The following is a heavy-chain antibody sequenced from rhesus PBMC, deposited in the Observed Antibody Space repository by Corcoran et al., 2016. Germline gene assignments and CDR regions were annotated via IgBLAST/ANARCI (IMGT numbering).Heavy chain of an antibody. J-gene: IGHJ4*01. Sequence: EVRLVESGGGLVQPGGYLRLSCAASGFTFSDYYMSWVRQAPGKGPGWVGFLRNNDKCAAAEYAASVKGRFTISRDDSKSVASLQMNSRKTEDTAVYYCARHRGYSGYSLDYWGQGVLVTVSS. D-gene: IGHD5-42*01. CDR2: LRNNDKCAAA. CDR1: GFTFSDYY. V-gene: IGHV3-116*02. CDR3: ARHRGYSGYSLDY.